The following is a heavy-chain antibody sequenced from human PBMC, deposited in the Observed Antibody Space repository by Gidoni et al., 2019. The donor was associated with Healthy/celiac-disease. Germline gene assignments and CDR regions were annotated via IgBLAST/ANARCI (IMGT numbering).Heavy chain of an antibody. D-gene: IGHD6-19*01. CDR1: GGSFSGYY. J-gene: IGHJ4*02. CDR3: ARSPRYSSGWYVVDY. Sequence: QVQLQQWGAGLLKPSETLSLTRAVYGGSFSGYYWSWIRQPPGKGLEWIGEINHSGSTNYNPSLKSRVTISVDTSKNQFSLKLSSVTAADTAVYYCARSPRYSSGWYVVDYWGQGTLVTVSS. V-gene: IGHV4-34*01. CDR2: INHSGST.